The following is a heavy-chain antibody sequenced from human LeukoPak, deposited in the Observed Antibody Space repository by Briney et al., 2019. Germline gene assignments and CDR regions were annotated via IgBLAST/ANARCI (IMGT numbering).Heavy chain of an antibody. CDR1: GYTLTELS. Sequence: GASVKVSCKVSGYTLTELSMHWVRQAPGKGLEWMGGFDPEDGETIYAQKFQGRVTMTEDTSTDTAYMELSSPRSEDTAAYYCATDVYCSSTSCMDVWGKGTTVTVSS. V-gene: IGHV1-24*01. J-gene: IGHJ6*04. CDR2: FDPEDGET. D-gene: IGHD2-2*01. CDR3: ATDVYCSSTSCMDV.